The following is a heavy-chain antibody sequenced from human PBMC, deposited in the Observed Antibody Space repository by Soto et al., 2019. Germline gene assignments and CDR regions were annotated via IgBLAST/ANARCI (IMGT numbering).Heavy chain of an antibody. CDR2: INHSGGST. J-gene: IGHJ6*02. CDR3: ASTEKGYCISTSCYGYYYYGMDV. CDR1: GYTFTGYY. D-gene: IGHD2-2*01. V-gene: IGHV1-46*01. Sequence: GASVKVSCKASGYTFTGYYMHWVRQAPGQGLEWMGIINHSGGSTSYAQKFQGRVTMTRDTSTSTVYMELSSLRSEDTAVYYCASTEKGYCISTSCYGYYYYGMDVWGQGTTVTVSS.